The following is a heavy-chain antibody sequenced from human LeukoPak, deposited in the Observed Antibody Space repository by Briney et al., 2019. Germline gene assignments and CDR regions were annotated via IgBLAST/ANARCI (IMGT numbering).Heavy chain of an antibody. CDR2: ISGSGGST. D-gene: IGHD5-18*01. V-gene: IGHV3-23*01. CDR1: GFTFSSYA. CDR3: ASVDTALFDY. J-gene: IGHJ4*02. Sequence: GGSLRLSCAASGFTFSSYAVSWVRQAPGKGLEWVSAISGSGGSTYYADSVKGRFTISRDNSKNTLYLQMNSLRAEDTAVYYCASVDTALFDYWGQGTLVTVSS.